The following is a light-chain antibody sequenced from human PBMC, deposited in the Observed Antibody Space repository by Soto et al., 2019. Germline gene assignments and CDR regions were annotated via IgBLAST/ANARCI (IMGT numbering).Light chain of an antibody. Sequence: EIVMTQSPATLSVSPGERATLSCRASQSVNNNLAWYQQKPGQAPRLLIYGASARATGIPARFSGSGSGTEFTLTISSLQSEDFAVSYCQQYKNWPLTFGVGTKVEIK. V-gene: IGKV3-15*01. CDR3: QQYKNWPLT. CDR1: QSVNNN. CDR2: GAS. J-gene: IGKJ4*01.